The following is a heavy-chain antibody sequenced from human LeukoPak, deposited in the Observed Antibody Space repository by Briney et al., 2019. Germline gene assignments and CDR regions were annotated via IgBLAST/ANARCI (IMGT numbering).Heavy chain of an antibody. CDR1: GGSISSHY. CDR3: ARGGTTVTPGLLWFDP. J-gene: IGHJ5*02. V-gene: IGHV4-59*11. CDR2: FYYSRST. D-gene: IGHD4-17*01. Sequence: PSQTLPLTRSVSGGSISSHYWSWIRQPPGKGLEWIGYFYYSRSTKYNPSLKSRVTISVDTSKNQFSLKLSPVTASDTAVDYCARGGTTVTPGLLWFDPWGQGTLVTVSS.